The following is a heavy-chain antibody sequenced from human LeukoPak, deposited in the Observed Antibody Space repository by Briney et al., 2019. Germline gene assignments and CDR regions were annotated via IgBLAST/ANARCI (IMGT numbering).Heavy chain of an antibody. CDR2: IGSSRSDI. CDR1: GFTFSSYS. D-gene: IGHD3-22*01. J-gene: IGHJ3*02. CDR3: ARDNGSSGSQPGHYAFDI. Sequence: GGSLRLSCAASGFTFSSYSMSWVRQAPGKGLEWVSAIGSSRSDIYYADSVKGRFTISRDNAKNSLYLQMNRLRAEDTAVHYCARDNGSSGSQPGHYAFDIWGQGTMVTVSS. V-gene: IGHV3-21*01.